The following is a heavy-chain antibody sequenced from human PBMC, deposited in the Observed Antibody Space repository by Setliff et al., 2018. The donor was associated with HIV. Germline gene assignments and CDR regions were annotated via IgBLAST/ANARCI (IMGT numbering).Heavy chain of an antibody. V-gene: IGHV4-38-2*01. CDR1: GYSISSGFY. J-gene: IGHJ5*02. D-gene: IGHD3-22*01. CDR2: IYHSGST. CDR3: ASRIYYYDSNNFLREEGFDP. Sequence: PSETLSLTCAVSGYSISSGFYWGWIRQPPGKGLEWIGSIYHSGSTYYNPSLKSRVTISLDTSKNQFSLNLTSVTAADTAVYYCASRIYYYDSNNFLREEGFDPWGQGTLVTVSS.